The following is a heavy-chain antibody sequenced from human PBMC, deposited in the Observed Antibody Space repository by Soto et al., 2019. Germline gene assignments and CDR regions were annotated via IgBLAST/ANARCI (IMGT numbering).Heavy chain of an antibody. CDR3: ARDRGYCSGGSCPHSYYYMDV. CDR2: IWYDGSNK. D-gene: IGHD2-15*01. CDR1: GFTFSSYG. Sequence: QVQLVESGGGVVQPGRSLRLSCAASGFTFSSYGMHWVRQAPGKGLEWVAVIWYDGSNKYYADSVKGRFTISRDNSKNTLYRTMHSLRAEDPAVYYCARDRGYCSGGSCPHSYYYMDVWGKGTTVTVSS. V-gene: IGHV3-33*01. J-gene: IGHJ6*03.